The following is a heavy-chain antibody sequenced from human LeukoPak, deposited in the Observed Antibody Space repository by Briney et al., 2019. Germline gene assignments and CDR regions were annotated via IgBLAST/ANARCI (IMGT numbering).Heavy chain of an antibody. V-gene: IGHV3-21*01. CDR2: ISSSSSYI. CDR1: GFTFSSYS. D-gene: IGHD4-17*01. J-gene: IGHJ4*02. CDR3: ARERDGDYFDY. Sequence: AGGSLRLSCAASGFTFSSYSMNWVRQAPGKGLEWVSSISSSSSYIYYADSVKGRFTISRDNAKNSLYLQMNSLRAEDTAVHYCARERDGDYFDYWGQGTLVTVSS.